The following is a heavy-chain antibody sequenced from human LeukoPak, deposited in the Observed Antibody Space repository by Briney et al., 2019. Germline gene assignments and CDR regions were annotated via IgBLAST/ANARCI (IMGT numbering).Heavy chain of an antibody. CDR1: GGSISSSSYY. J-gene: IGHJ4*02. D-gene: IGHD1-26*01. CDR2: IYYSGST. V-gene: IGHV4-39*07. Sequence: SETLSLTCTVSGGSISSSSYYWGWIRQPPGKGLEWIGSIYYSGSTYYNPSLKSRVTISVDTSKNQFSLKLSSVTAADTAVYYCARDVRFRGGSYLDYWGQGTPVTVSS. CDR3: ARDVRFRGGSYLDY.